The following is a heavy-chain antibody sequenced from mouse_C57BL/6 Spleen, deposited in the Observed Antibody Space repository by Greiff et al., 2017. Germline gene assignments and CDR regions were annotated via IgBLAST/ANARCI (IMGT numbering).Heavy chain of an antibody. CDR3: ARGNHIWCAY. J-gene: IGHJ3*01. CDR2: IDPSDSET. Sequence: VQLQQPGAELVRPGSSVKMSCKASGYTFPSYWMNWVKQRPIQGLEWIGNIDPSDSETHYNQKFKDKVTLTVDKSSSTAYMQLSSLTSENSAVYYCARGNHIWCAYWGQGTLVTVSA. V-gene: IGHV1-52*01. CDR1: GYTFPSYW.